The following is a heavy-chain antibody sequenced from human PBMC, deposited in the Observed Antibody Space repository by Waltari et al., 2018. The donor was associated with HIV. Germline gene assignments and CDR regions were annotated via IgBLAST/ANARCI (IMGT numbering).Heavy chain of an antibody. Sequence: QGHQVQSGAEMKKPGAEVKVSCEVSGYTPNELSIPWVRQAPVKGLEWMGKFDPEDDETIYAQKFQGRITRTEDTSSDTAYMELSSLTSGDTAVYYCATDFSGMVRAYSYYSLDVCGQGTTVTVSS. V-gene: IGHV1-24*01. CDR2: FDPEDDET. CDR3: ATDFSGMVRAYSYYSLDV. J-gene: IGHJ6*02. D-gene: IGHD3-10*01. CDR1: GYTPNELS.